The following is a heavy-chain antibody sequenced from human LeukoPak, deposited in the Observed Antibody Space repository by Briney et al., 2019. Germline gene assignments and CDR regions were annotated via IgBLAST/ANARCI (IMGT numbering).Heavy chain of an antibody. V-gene: IGHV3-21*01. Sequence: GGSLRLSCAASGFTFSRYSMNWVRQAPGKGLEWVSSISISSNYIYYADSVKGRFTISRDNAKNTLYLQMNSLRAEDTAVYYCARPHTVTNDRFDYWGQGTLVTVSS. D-gene: IGHD4-17*01. CDR3: ARPHTVTNDRFDY. CDR1: GFTFSRYS. J-gene: IGHJ4*02. CDR2: ISISSNYI.